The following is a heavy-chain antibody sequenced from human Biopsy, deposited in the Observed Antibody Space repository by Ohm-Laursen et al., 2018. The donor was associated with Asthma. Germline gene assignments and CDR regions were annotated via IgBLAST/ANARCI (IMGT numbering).Heavy chain of an antibody. CDR2: ISYDGREK. D-gene: IGHD3-10*01. CDR1: GFAFGNYA. V-gene: IGHV3-30*18. J-gene: IGHJ6*02. CDR3: AKDRFDGSVTSHYYYYGIDV. Sequence: SLRLSCTASGFAFGNYAMYWVRQAPGKGPEWVALISYDGREKGYVDSVKGRFTISRDNFRNTLYVEMSSLRPEDSATYYCAKDRFDGSVTSHYYYYGIDVWGQGTAATVSS.